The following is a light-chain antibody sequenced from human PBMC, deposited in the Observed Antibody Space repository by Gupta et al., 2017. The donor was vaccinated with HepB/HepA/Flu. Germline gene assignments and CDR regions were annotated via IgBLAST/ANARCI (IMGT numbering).Light chain of an antibody. CDR3: SSYTSSSTLVV. CDR2: DGS. V-gene: IGLV2-14*01. J-gene: IGLJ2*01. Sequence: SALPQPASVSGSPGQSFTTSCTGTSSDVGGCNYVAWDQQHPGKAPKLMIYDGSNRPSGVSNRFSGSKSGNTASLTISGLQAEDEADYYCSSYTSSSTLVVFGGGTKLTVL. CDR1: SSDVGGCNY.